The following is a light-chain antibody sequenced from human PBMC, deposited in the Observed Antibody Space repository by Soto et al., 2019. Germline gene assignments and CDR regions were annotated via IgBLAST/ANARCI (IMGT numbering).Light chain of an antibody. Sequence: QSVLTQPPSASGSPGQSVTISCTGTSSDVGGYNYVSWYQQHPGKAPKLMIYEVSKRPPGVPDRFSGSKSGTTASLTVSGLQAEDEADYYRSSYGGSNNLVFGGGTKLTVL. J-gene: IGLJ2*01. CDR1: SSDVGGYNY. CDR2: EVS. CDR3: SSYGGSNNLV. V-gene: IGLV2-8*01.